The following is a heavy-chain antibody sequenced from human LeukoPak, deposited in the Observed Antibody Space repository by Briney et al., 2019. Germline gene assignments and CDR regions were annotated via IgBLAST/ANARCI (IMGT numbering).Heavy chain of an antibody. J-gene: IGHJ3*02. D-gene: IGHD2-15*01. CDR3: AREVVVAATPDAFDI. CDR1: GGSISSGGYY. Sequence: PSQTLSLTCTVSGGSISSGGYYWSWIRQHPGKGLEWIGYIYYSGSTYYNPSLKSRVTISVDTSKNQFSLKLSSVTAADTAVYYCAREVVVAATPDAFDIWGQGTMVTVSS. V-gene: IGHV4-31*03. CDR2: IYYSGST.